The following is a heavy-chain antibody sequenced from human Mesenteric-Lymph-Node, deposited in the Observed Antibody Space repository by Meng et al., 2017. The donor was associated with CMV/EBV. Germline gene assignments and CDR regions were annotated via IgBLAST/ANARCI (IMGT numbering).Heavy chain of an antibody. Sequence: SETLSLTCTVSGGSISSYYWGWIRQPPGKGLEWIGSMYYSGSTDYNPSLKSRVTIFVDTSKNQFSLKLSSVTAADTAVYYCARDYNWNGGAFDIWGQGTMVTVSS. CDR2: MYYSGST. J-gene: IGHJ3*02. CDR1: GGSISSYY. V-gene: IGHV4-39*01. CDR3: ARDYNWNGGAFDI. D-gene: IGHD1-1*01.